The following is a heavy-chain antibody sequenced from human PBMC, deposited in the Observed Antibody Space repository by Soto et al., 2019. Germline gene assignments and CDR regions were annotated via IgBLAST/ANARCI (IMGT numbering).Heavy chain of an antibody. CDR2: ISGSGGST. V-gene: IGHV3-23*01. Sequence: EVQLLESGGGLVQPGGSLRLSCAASGFTFSSYAMSWVRQAPGKGLEWVSAISGSGGSTYYADSVKGRFTISRDNSKNTLYLQMNSLRAEGTAVYYCAKVPITTVTTTGVYYFDYWGQGTLVTVSS. J-gene: IGHJ4*02. CDR1: GFTFSSYA. CDR3: AKVPITTVTTTGVYYFDY. D-gene: IGHD4-17*01.